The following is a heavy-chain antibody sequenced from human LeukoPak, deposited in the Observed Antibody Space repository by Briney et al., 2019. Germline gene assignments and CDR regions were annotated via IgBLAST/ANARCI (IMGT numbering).Heavy chain of an antibody. D-gene: IGHD5-18*01. J-gene: IGHJ6*03. CDR1: GFTFSSHG. CDR3: AKASRGYSYGRNYYYYYYMDV. CDR2: ISGSGGST. Sequence: GGSLRLSCAASGFTFSSHGMSWFPQAAGKAREWVSAISGSGGSTYYADSVKGRFTISRDNSKNTLYLQMNSLRAEDTAVYYCAKASRGYSYGRNYYYYYYMDVWGKGTTVTVSS. V-gene: IGHV3-23*01.